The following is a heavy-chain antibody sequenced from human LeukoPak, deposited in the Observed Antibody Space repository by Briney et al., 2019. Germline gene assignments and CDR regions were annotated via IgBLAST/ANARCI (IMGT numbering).Heavy chain of an antibody. CDR1: GGSFSGYY. CDR2: INHSGST. Sequence: SETLSLTCAVYGGSFSGYYWSWIRQPPGKGLEWIGEINHSGSTNYNPSLKSRVTISVDTSKNQFSLKLSSVTAADTAVYYCAIAPGLEWLQDYYYYGMDVWGQGTTVTVSS. D-gene: IGHD3-3*01. V-gene: IGHV4-34*01. CDR3: AIAPGLEWLQDYYYYGMDV. J-gene: IGHJ6*02.